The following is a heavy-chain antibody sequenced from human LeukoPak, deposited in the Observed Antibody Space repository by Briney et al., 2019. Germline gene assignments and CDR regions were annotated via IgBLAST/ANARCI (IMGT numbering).Heavy chain of an antibody. CDR3: AKGEQPGLRYFDWLSPFDY. CDR1: GFTFSSYG. J-gene: IGHJ4*02. V-gene: IGHV3-30*18. CDR2: ISYDGSNK. Sequence: GRSLRLSCAASGFTFSSYGMHRVRQAPGKGLEWVAVISYDGSNKYYADSVKGRFTISRDNSKNTLYLQMNSLRAEDTAVYYCAKGEQPGLRYFDWLSPFDYWGQGTLVTVSS. D-gene: IGHD3-9*01.